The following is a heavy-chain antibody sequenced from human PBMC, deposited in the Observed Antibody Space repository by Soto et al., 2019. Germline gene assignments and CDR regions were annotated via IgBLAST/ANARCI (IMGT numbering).Heavy chain of an antibody. Sequence: EMQLVESGGGLVQPGGSLRLSCAASGFTFSSYWMYWVRQGPGKGLVWVSRINSDGSDTSYADSVKGRFTISRDNAKNTLYLQMNSLRAEDTAVYYCARLDSSSWAFDYWGQGTLVTVSS. D-gene: IGHD6-13*01. J-gene: IGHJ4*02. CDR3: ARLDSSSWAFDY. CDR2: INSDGSDT. V-gene: IGHV3-74*01. CDR1: GFTFSSYW.